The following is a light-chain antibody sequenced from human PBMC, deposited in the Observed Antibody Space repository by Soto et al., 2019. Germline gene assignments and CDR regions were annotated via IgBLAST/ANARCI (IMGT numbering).Light chain of an antibody. CDR1: QGIRND. J-gene: IGKJ1*01. V-gene: IGKV1-6*01. CDR2: AAS. CDR3: MQDYHHPRP. Sequence: AIQMTQSPSSLSASVGDRVTITCRASQGIRNDLGWYQQKPGNAPKVLIYAASTLQSGVPSRFSGSGSGTDFTLTITSLQPEDFATYYCMQDYHHPRPFGQGTKVEIK.